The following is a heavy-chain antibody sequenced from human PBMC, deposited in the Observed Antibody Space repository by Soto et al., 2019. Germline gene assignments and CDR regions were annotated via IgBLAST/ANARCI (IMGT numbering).Heavy chain of an antibody. J-gene: IGHJ4*02. CDR2: INHSGST. CDR3: ASYDSSGWHDY. Sequence: QVQLQQWGAGLLKPSETLSLTCAVYGGSFSGYYWSWIRQPPGKGLEWIGKINHSGSTNYNPSLKSRVTISVDTSKNQFSLKLSSVTAADTAVYYCASYDSSGWHDYWGQGTLVTVSS. V-gene: IGHV4-34*01. D-gene: IGHD6-19*01. CDR1: GGSFSGYY.